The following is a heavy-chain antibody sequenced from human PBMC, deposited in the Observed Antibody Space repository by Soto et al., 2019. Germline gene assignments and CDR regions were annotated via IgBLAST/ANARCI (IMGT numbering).Heavy chain of an antibody. V-gene: IGHV1-18*01. CDR2: ISGFNGNT. J-gene: IGHJ4*02. CDR3: ARASAYRTPWSFDN. CDR1: GYTFSRYG. D-gene: IGHD2-21*01. Sequence: QVQLVQSGAEVKKPGASVRVSCKASGYTFSRYGISWVRQAPGQGLEWMGWISGFNGNTKESEKLQGRVTLTTDTAAKTAHMELRGLRSDDTAVYYCARASAYRTPWSFDNWGQGTLVTVSS.